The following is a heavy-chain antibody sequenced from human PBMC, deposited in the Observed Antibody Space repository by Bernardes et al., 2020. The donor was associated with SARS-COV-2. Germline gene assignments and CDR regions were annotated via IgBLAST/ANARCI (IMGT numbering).Heavy chain of an antibody. CDR1: GGSISSGGYY. J-gene: IGHJ3*02. D-gene: IGHD4-17*01. CDR2: IYYSGST. Sequence: SEPLSLTCTVSGGSISSGGYYWSWLRQHPGKGLEWIGYIYYSGSTYYNPSLKSRVTISVDTSKNQFSLKLSSVTAADTAVYYCARGTTLVAAKSTTVTYGTPGAFDIWGQGTMVTVSS. V-gene: IGHV4-31*03. CDR3: ARGTTLVAAKSTTVTYGTPGAFDI.